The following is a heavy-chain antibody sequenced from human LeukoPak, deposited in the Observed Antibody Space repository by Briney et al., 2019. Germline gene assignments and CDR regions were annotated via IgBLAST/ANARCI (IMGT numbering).Heavy chain of an antibody. CDR3: ARDRELYCSSTRCYFDY. Sequence: SVQVSCQASGYPFTTYGISWVRRAPGQGLEWMGWISAYNGITNYAQKLQGRGTMTTDTSTSTAYMVLRSLRSDDTSVYYCARDRELYCSSTRCYFDYWGQGTLVTVSS. CDR2: ISAYNGIT. J-gene: IGHJ4*02. V-gene: IGHV1-18*01. D-gene: IGHD2-2*01. CDR1: GYPFTTYG.